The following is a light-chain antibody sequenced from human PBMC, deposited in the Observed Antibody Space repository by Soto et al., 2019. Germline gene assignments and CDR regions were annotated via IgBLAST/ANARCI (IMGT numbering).Light chain of an antibody. CDR1: QSVSSNY. J-gene: IGKJ1*01. V-gene: IGKV3-20*01. CDR2: GAS. CDR3: QQDCSSPTWT. Sequence: ESVLTQSPGTLSLSPGERATLSCRASQSVSSNYLAWYQQKPGQAPRLLIYGASTRASGIPDRFSGSGSGTDFTLTISRLEPEDSAVYYCQQDCSSPTWTFGQGTKVEIK.